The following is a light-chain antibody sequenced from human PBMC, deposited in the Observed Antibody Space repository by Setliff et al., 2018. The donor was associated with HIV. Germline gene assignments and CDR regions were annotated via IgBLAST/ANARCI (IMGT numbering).Light chain of an antibody. CDR2: SNI. Sequence: SVLTQPPSASGTPGQRVTISCSGSRSNIGRNSVTWYQQFPGAAPKLLIYSNIQQPSGVPDRFSGSKSGSSASLAISGLQSEDEADYYCAAWDDTVNGYVFGTWTKVTVL. J-gene: IGLJ1*01. V-gene: IGLV1-44*01. CDR1: RSNIGRNS. CDR3: AAWDDTVNGYV.